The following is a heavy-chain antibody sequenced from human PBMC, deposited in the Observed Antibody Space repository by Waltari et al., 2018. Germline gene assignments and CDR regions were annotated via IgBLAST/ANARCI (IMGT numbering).Heavy chain of an antibody. V-gene: IGHV4-30-4*08. CDR2: IYYSGST. CDR3: ARRPRIAVAGWFDP. CDR1: GGSISSGDYY. D-gene: IGHD6-19*01. Sequence: QVQLQESGPGLVKPSQTLSLTCTVSGGSISSGDYYWSWIRQPPWKGLEWIGYIYYSGSTYYNPALKSRVTISVDTSKNQFSLKLSSVTAADTAVYYCARRPRIAVAGWFDPWGQGTLVTVSS. J-gene: IGHJ5*02.